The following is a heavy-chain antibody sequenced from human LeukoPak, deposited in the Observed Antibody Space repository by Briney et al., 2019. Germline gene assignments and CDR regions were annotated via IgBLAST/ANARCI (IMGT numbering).Heavy chain of an antibody. CDR3: ARGAWDYGGHKPDY. CDR2: IYYSGST. D-gene: IGHD4-23*01. J-gene: IGHJ4*02. Sequence: PSETLSLTCTVSGGSISSYYWSWIRQPPGKGLEWIGYIYYSGSTNYNPSLKSRVTISVDTSKNQFSLKLSSVTAADTAVYYCARGAWDYGGHKPDYWGQGTLVTVSS. CDR1: GGSISSYY. V-gene: IGHV4-59*01.